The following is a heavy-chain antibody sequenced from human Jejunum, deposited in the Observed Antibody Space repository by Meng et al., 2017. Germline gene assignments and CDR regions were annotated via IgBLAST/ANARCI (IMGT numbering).Heavy chain of an antibody. V-gene: IGHV4-59*01. D-gene: IGHD3-9*01. J-gene: IGHJ6*02. CDR3: ARDILTGRYGMDF. CDR1: GGSISGYY. CDR2: IYYSGST. Sequence: GSLRLSCTVSGGSISGYYWSWIRQPPGKGLEWIGFIYYSGSTNYNPSLKSRVTISLDTSKNQFSLRLSSVTAADTAVYYCARDILTGRYGMDFWGQGTTVTVSS.